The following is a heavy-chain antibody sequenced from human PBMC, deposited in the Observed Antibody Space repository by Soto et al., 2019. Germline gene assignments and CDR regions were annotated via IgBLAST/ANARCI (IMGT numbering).Heavy chain of an antibody. CDR2: IDYSGTT. CDR1: GGSISSGEYH. J-gene: IGHJ4*02. V-gene: IGHV4-30-4*01. CDR3: ARAPQVERDYYDSSGYYTQYYFDY. D-gene: IGHD3-22*01. Sequence: PSETLSLTCTLSGGSISSGEYHWSWIRQPPGKGREWIGYIDYSGTTHYNPSLKSRVTISIDTSKHQFSLKLRSVTASDTAVYYCARAPQVERDYYDSSGYYTQYYFDYWGQGARVTVSS.